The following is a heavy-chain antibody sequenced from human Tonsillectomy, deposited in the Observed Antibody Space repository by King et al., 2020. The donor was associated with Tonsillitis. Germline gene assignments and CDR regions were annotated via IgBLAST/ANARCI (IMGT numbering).Heavy chain of an antibody. CDR3: AGGTTYGDYND. CDR1: GASINNYY. D-gene: IGHD4-17*01. CDR2: IYFTGNT. V-gene: IGHV4-59*01. J-gene: IGHJ4*02. Sequence: QLQESGPGLVMPSETLSLTCTVSGASINNYYWSWIRQPPGKGLEWIGYIYFTGNTNYNPSLRSRVTISIDTSKTRFSLKINSVTAEDTAVYYCAGGTTYGDYNDWGQGTLVTVSS.